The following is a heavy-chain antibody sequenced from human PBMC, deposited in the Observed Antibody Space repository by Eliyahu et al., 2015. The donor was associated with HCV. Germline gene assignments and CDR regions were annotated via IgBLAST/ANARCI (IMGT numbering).Heavy chain of an antibody. V-gene: IGHV3-23*01. Sequence: EVQLLESGGGLVQPGGSLRLSCAASGFTFXSYAMSWVRQAPGKGLEWVSAIGGSGSSTYYADSVKGRFTISRDNSKNTLYLQMNSLRAEDTAVYFCAKQGDFWSGASDHWGQGTLVTVSS. CDR3: AKQGDFWSGASDH. D-gene: IGHD3-3*01. J-gene: IGHJ4*02. CDR2: IGGSGSST. CDR1: GFTFXSYA.